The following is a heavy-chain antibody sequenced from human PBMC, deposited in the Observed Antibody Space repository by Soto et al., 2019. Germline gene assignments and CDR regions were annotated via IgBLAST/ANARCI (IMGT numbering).Heavy chain of an antibody. J-gene: IGHJ6*02. CDR3: ARGGYCSGGSCPGTYYGMDV. Sequence: GGSLRLSCAASGSTFSSYDMHWVRQGTGKGLEWVSAIGTAGDTYYPGSVKGRFTISRENAKNSLYLQMNSLRAGDTAVYYCARGGYCSGGSCPGTYYGMDVWGQGTTVTVSS. V-gene: IGHV3-13*01. D-gene: IGHD2-15*01. CDR2: IGTAGDT. CDR1: GSTFSSYD.